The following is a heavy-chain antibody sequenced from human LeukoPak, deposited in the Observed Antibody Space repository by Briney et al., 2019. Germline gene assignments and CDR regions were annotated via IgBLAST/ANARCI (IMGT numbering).Heavy chain of an antibody. Sequence: SETLSLTCTVSGGSVSSGSYYWSWIRQPPGKGLEWIVYIYYSGSTNYNPSLKSRVTISVDTSKNQFSLKLSSVTAADTAVYYCARDGVPRDGYHLGFDYWGQGTLVTVSS. J-gene: IGHJ4*02. CDR3: ARDGVPRDGYHLGFDY. V-gene: IGHV4-61*01. CDR2: IYYSGST. D-gene: IGHD5-24*01. CDR1: GGSVSSGSYY.